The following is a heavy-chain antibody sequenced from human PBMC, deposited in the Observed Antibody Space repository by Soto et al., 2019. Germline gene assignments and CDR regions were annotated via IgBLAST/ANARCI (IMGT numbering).Heavy chain of an antibody. CDR3: ATWHEREHAYDV. Sequence: DVQLMESGGGSIQPGESLRLSCGAFGFTISGKKYVAWVRQAPGKGLEWVSALYDIDGSFYADSVKGRFTTSSDSSKTTVYLQMNDLRPDDTAVYYCATWHEREHAYDVWGLGTTVTVSS. CDR2: LYDIDGS. CDR1: GFTISGKKY. J-gene: IGHJ3*01. V-gene: IGHV3-53*01. D-gene: IGHD1-1*01.